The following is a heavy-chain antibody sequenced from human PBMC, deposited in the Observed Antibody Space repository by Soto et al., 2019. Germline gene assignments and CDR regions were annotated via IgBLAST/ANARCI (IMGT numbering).Heavy chain of an antibody. CDR1: GYTFTSYA. Sequence: GASVKVSCKASGYTFTSYAMQWVRQAPGQRLEWMGWINAGNGNTKYSQKFQGRVTITRDTSASTAYMELSSLRSEDTAVYYCARDRYYYDSSGYYYASPDAFDIWGQGTMVTVSS. D-gene: IGHD3-22*01. J-gene: IGHJ3*02. CDR3: ARDRYYYDSSGYYYASPDAFDI. CDR2: INAGNGNT. V-gene: IGHV1-3*01.